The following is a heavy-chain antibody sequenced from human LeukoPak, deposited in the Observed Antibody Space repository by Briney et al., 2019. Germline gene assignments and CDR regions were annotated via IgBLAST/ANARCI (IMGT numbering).Heavy chain of an antibody. Sequence: GGSLRLSCAASGFTFSSYGMHWVRQAPGKGLEWVAVISYDGSNKYYADSVKGRFTISRDSSKNTLYLQMNSLRAEDTAVYYCAKDLATVTTNLVDYWGQGTLVTVSS. D-gene: IGHD4-17*01. V-gene: IGHV3-30*18. J-gene: IGHJ4*02. CDR3: AKDLATVTTNLVDY. CDR2: ISYDGSNK. CDR1: GFTFSSYG.